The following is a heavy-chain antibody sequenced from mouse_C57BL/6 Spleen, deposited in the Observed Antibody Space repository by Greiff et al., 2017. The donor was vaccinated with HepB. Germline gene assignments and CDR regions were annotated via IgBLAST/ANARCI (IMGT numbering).Heavy chain of an antibody. J-gene: IGHJ2*01. D-gene: IGHD2-4*01. CDR3: TRIGIYYDYLYYFDY. Sequence: VQLQQSGAELVRPGASVTLSCKASGYTFTDYEMHWVKQTPVHGLEWIGAIDPETGGTAYNQKFKGKAILTADKSSSTAYMELRSLTSEDSAVDYCTRIGIYYDYLYYFDYWGQGTTLTVSS. V-gene: IGHV1-15*01. CDR1: GYTFTDYE. CDR2: IDPETGGT.